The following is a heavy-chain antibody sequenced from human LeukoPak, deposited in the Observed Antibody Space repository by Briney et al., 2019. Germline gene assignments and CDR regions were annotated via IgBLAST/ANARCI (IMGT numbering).Heavy chain of an antibody. CDR2: ISSNGGST. J-gene: IGHJ4*02. CDR3: ARGVEMATLLLDY. CDR1: GFTFSSYA. D-gene: IGHD5-24*01. V-gene: IGHV3-64*01. Sequence: PGGSLRLSCAASGFTFSSYAMRWVRQAPGKGLEYVSAISSNGGSTYYANSVKGRFTISRDNSKNTLYLQMGSLRAEDMAVYYCARGVEMATLLLDYWGQGTLVTVSS.